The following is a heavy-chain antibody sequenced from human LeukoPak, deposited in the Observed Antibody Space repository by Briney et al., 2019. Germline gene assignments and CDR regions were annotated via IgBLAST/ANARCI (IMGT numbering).Heavy chain of an antibody. J-gene: IGHJ3*02. CDR2: LTNSGGST. CDR1: GFTFSTYA. Sequence: GGSLRLSCAASGFTFSTYAMSWVRQAPGKGLEWVSSLTNSGGSTFYEDSVKGRFTISRDNSKNTLYLQMNSLRADDTAVYYCARRFCSGGSCYGAFDIWGQGTMVTVSS. CDR3: ARRFCSGGSCYGAFDI. V-gene: IGHV3-23*01. D-gene: IGHD2-15*01.